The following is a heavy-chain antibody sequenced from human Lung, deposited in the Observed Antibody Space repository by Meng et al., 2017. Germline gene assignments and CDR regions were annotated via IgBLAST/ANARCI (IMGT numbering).Heavy chain of an antibody. V-gene: IGHV1-3*01. Sequence: QVQLVQSGAAVKKPGASVKISCKASGYTSTSYAIHWVRQAPGQRLEWMGWINAGNGYTKYSQKFQGGVTITRDTSASTAYMELSNPTSEDTAVYYCARSPNYSGSGSYYKGWFDPWGQGTLVTVSS. CDR2: INAGNGYT. J-gene: IGHJ5*02. D-gene: IGHD3-10*01. CDR1: GYTSTSYA. CDR3: ARSPNYSGSGSYYKGWFDP.